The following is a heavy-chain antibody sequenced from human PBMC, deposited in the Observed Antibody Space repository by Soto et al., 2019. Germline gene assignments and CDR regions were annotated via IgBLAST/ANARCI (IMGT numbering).Heavy chain of an antibody. J-gene: IGHJ6*02. CDR1: GFTFSSYA. Sequence: GGSLRLSCAASGFTFSSYAVSWVRQAPGKGLEWVSAISGSGGSTYYADSVKGRFTISRDNSKNTLYLQMNSLRAEDTAVYYCAKDEEYCSGGSCYSVGYYGMDVWGQGTTVTVSS. CDR3: AKDEEYCSGGSCYSVGYYGMDV. CDR2: ISGSGGST. V-gene: IGHV3-23*01. D-gene: IGHD2-15*01.